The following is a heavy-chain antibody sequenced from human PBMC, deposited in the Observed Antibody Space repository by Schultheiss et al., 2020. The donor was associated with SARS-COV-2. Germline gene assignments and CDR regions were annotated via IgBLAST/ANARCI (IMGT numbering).Heavy chain of an antibody. CDR3: ARTRYCSSGRCYSDY. CDR2: IYTSGST. Sequence: SETLSLTCTVSGGSISSSSYYWGWIRQPPGKGLEWIGRIYTSGSTNYNPSLQGRVTISVDTSTTQFSLKLGSVTAADTAVYYCARTRYCSSGRCYSDYWGQGTLVTVSS. D-gene: IGHD2-15*01. CDR1: GGSISSSSYY. J-gene: IGHJ4*02. V-gene: IGHV4-39*01.